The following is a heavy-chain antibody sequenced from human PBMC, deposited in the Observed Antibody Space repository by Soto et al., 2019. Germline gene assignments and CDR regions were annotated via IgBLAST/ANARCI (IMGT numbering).Heavy chain of an antibody. D-gene: IGHD3-10*01. Sequence: QVHLVQSGAEVKKPGASVKVSCQASGYTFNIFAMHWVRQAPGQRLEWMGCIHAGNGSTKYSQKFQGRITITRDSSAFTTYLELSSLRSEDTGVDYCARDGITYGPAPVIYFDLWGQGTLVAVSS. CDR3: ARDGITYGPAPVIYFDL. V-gene: IGHV1-3*01. J-gene: IGHJ4*02. CDR1: GYTFNIFA. CDR2: IHAGNGST.